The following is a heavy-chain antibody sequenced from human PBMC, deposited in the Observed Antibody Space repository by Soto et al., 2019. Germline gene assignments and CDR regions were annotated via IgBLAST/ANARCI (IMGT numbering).Heavy chain of an antibody. Sequence: EVQLLESGGGLVQPGGSLRLSCAASGFTFNAYAMTWVRQAPGKGLEWVSAIGGSGGNRYYADSVRGRFTISRDNSKDTVEVQMNSLRVEDKAVYYCARVASDYINSVDNWGQGILVTVSS. J-gene: IGHJ4*02. CDR1: GFTFNAYA. V-gene: IGHV3-23*01. CDR2: IGGSGGNR. D-gene: IGHD4-4*01. CDR3: ARVASDYINSVDN.